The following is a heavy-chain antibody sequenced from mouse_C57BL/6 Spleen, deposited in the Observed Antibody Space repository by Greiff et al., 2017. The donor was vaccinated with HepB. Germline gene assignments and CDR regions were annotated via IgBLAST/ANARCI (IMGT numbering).Heavy chain of an antibody. CDR2: IDPANGNT. Sequence: EVMLVESVAELVRPGASVKLSCTASGFNIKNPYMHWVKQRPEQGLEWIGRIDPANGNTKYAPKFQGKATITADTSSNTAYLQLSSLTSEDTAIYYCAFHLLLRYYWGQGTSVTVSS. CDR1: GFNIKNPY. D-gene: IGHD1-1*01. CDR3: AFHLLLRYY. V-gene: IGHV14-3*01. J-gene: IGHJ4*01.